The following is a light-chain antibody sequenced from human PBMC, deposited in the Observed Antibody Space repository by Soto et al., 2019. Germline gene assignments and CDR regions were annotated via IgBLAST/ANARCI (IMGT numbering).Light chain of an antibody. CDR1: SSDVGGYNY. V-gene: IGLV2-11*01. CDR3: CSYAGSYNFWV. J-gene: IGLJ3*02. Sequence: QSVLTQPRSVSGSPGQSVTISCTGTSSDVGGYNYVSWYQQHPGKAPKLMIYDVSKRPSGVPDRFSGSKSGNTASLTISGLQADDDADYYCCSYAGSYNFWVFGGGTKLTVL. CDR2: DVS.